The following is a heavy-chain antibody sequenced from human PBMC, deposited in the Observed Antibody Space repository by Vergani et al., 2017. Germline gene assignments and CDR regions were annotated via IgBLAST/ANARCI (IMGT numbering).Heavy chain of an antibody. V-gene: IGHV4-39*07. CDR1: GGSISSSSYY. D-gene: IGHD3-22*01. Sequence: QLQLQESGPGLVKPSETLSLPCTVSGGSISSSSYYWGWIRQPPGKGLEWIGSIYYSGSTYYNPSLTSRVTISVDPSKNQFSLKLSSVTAADTAVYYCAREDSNYGYMDVWGKGTTVTVSS. CDR3: AREDSNYGYMDV. CDR2: IYYSGST. J-gene: IGHJ6*03.